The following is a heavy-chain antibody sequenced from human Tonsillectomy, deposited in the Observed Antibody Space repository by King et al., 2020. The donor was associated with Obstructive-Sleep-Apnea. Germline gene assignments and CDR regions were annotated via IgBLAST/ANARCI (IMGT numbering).Heavy chain of an antibody. CDR2: IYYSGST. D-gene: IGHD5-18*01. CDR3: ARDPGTAMVRGWFDP. CDR1: CGSISSISYY. V-gene: IGHV4-39*07. J-gene: IGHJ5*02. Sequence: QLQESGPGLVKPSETLSLTCTVSCGSISSISYYWGWIRQPPGKGLEWMGSIYYSGSTYYNPSLKSRVTISVETSKNQFSLKLSSVTAAATAVYYCARDPGTAMVRGWFDPWGQGTLVTVSS.